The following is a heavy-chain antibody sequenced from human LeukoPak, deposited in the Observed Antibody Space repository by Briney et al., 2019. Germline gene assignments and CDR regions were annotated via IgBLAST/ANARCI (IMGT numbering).Heavy chain of an antibody. D-gene: IGHD3-3*01. CDR1: GYTFINYG. Sequence: ASVKVSCKASGYTFINYGISWVRQAPGQGLEWMGWISAYNGNTNYAQKLQGRVTMTTDTSTSTAYMELRSLRSDDTAVYYCARVPIEDILEWLFDDYWGQGTLVTVSS. J-gene: IGHJ4*02. V-gene: IGHV1-18*01. CDR2: ISAYNGNT. CDR3: ARVPIEDILEWLFDDY.